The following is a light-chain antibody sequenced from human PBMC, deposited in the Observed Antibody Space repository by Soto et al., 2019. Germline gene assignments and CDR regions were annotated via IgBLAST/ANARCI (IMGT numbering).Light chain of an antibody. V-gene: IGLV2-14*03. CDR3: SSYTTSSTVV. J-gene: IGLJ2*01. CDR1: SSDVGGYNY. CDR2: DVS. Sequence: QSALTQPASVSGSPGQSITISCTGSSSDVGGYNYVSWYQQHHPGKAPKLMIYDVSNRPSGVYNRFSGSKSGNTASLTISGLQAEDEADYYCSSYTTSSTVVFGGGTKLTVL.